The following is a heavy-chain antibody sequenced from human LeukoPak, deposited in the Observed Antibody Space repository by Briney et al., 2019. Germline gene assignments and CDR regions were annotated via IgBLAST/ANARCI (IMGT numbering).Heavy chain of an antibody. CDR2: ISSSSSTI. D-gene: IGHD2-15*01. J-gene: IGHJ6*02. Sequence: GGSLRLSCAASGFTFSTYGMHWVRQAPGKGLEWVSYISSSSSTIYYADSVKGRFTISRDNAKNSLYLQMNSLRAEDTAVYYCAREAGYCSGGSCSLGYYYYGMDVWGQGTTVTVSS. CDR3: AREAGYCSGGSCSLGYYYYGMDV. CDR1: GFTFSTYG. V-gene: IGHV3-48*01.